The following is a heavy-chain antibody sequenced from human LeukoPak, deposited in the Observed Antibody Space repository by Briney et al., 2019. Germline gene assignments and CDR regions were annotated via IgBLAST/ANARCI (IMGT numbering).Heavy chain of an antibody. Sequence: PSETLSLTCTVSGGSISSGGYYWSWIRQPPGKGLEWIGYIYHSGSTYYNPSLKSRVTISVDTSKNQFSLKLSSVTAADTAVYYCARGGYCSGGSCSGENWFDPWGQGTLVTVSS. CDR2: IYHSGST. V-gene: IGHV4-30-2*01. D-gene: IGHD2-15*01. J-gene: IGHJ5*02. CDR3: ARGGYCSGGSCSGENWFDP. CDR1: GGSISSGGYY.